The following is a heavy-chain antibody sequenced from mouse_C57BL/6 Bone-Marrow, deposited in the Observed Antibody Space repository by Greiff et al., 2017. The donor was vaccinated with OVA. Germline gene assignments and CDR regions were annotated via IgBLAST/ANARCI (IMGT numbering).Heavy chain of an antibody. CDR2: IYYSGTI. J-gene: IGHJ4*01. Sequence: LMESGPGLVKPSQTVFLTCTVTGISITTGNYRWSWIRLFPGNKLEWIGHIYYSGTITYNPSLTNRPTITGDTPKNQFFLEMNSLTAEDTATYYCARERFNAMDYWGQGTSVTVSS. V-gene: IGHV3-5*01. CDR1: GISITTGNYR. CDR3: ARERFNAMDY.